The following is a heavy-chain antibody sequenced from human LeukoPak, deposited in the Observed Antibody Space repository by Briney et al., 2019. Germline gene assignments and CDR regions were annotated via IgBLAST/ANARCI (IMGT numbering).Heavy chain of an antibody. D-gene: IGHD6-19*01. J-gene: IGHJ4*02. CDR3: AKDMGSIAVVGLDY. Sequence: GGSLRLSCAASGFTFDDYAMHWVRQAPGKGLEWVSGLSWNSGYIGYADSVKGRFTISRDNAKNSLYLQMNSLRAEDTALYYCAKDMGSIAVVGLDYWGQGTLVTVSS. CDR2: LSWNSGYI. CDR1: GFTFDDYA. V-gene: IGHV3-9*01.